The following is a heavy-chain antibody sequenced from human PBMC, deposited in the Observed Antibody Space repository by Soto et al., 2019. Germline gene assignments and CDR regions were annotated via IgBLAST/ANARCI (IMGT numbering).Heavy chain of an antibody. CDR2: VSVYNDDT. Sequence: QVQLVQSGAEVKKPGASVKVSCKASGYTFSSFGINWVRQAPGQGLEWVGWVSVYNDDTKYAQNFKGRVSLTTDTSTSTTYMEVGSLRSDDTAVYYCARTCRSGGSCYHEYWGEGTLVTVSS. CDR1: GYTFSSFG. CDR3: ARTCRSGGSCYHEY. V-gene: IGHV1-18*01. D-gene: IGHD2-15*01. J-gene: IGHJ4*02.